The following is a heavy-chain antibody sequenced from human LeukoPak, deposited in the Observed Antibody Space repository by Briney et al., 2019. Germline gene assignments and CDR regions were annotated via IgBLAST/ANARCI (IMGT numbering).Heavy chain of an antibody. V-gene: IGHV1-46*01. D-gene: IGHD6-19*01. J-gene: IGHJ4*02. Sequence: ASVTVFCKASGYTFTSYYMHWVRQAPGQGLEWMGIINPSGGSTSYAQKFQGRVTMTRDTSTSTVYMELSSLRSEDTAVYYCARSGWPYYFDYWGQGTLVTVSS. CDR2: INPSGGST. CDR1: GYTFTSYY. CDR3: ARSGWPYYFDY.